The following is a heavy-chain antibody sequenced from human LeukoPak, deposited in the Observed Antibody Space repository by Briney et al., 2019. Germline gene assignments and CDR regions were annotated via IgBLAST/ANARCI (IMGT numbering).Heavy chain of an antibody. Sequence: SVKVSCKASGGTFSSYAISWVRQAPGQGLEWMGRIIPILGIANYAQKFQGRVTITADKSTSTAYMELSSLRSEDTAVYYCARESVEMATIVDAFDIWGQGTMVTVSS. CDR1: GGTFSSYA. CDR2: IIPILGIA. D-gene: IGHD5-12*01. V-gene: IGHV1-69*04. CDR3: ARESVEMATIVDAFDI. J-gene: IGHJ3*02.